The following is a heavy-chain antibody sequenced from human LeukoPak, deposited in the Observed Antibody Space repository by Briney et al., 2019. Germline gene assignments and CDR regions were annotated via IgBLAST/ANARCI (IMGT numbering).Heavy chain of an antibody. Sequence: ASVKVSCKASGGTFSSYAISWVRQAPGQGLEWMGWISAYNGNTNYAQKLQGRVTMTTDTSTSTAYMELRSLRSDDTAVYYCARAGEMATIEVWGQGTLVTVSS. CDR1: GGTFSSYA. CDR2: ISAYNGNT. V-gene: IGHV1-18*01. D-gene: IGHD5-24*01. CDR3: ARAGEMATIEV. J-gene: IGHJ4*02.